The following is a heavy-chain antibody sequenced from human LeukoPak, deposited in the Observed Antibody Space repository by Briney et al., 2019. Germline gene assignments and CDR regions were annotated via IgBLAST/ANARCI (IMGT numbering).Heavy chain of an antibody. D-gene: IGHD3-3*01. V-gene: IGHV3-30-3*01. CDR1: GFTFSSYA. CDR2: ISYDGSNK. J-gene: IGHJ4*02. CDR3: AREGRFFGVVGRARLKYYFDY. Sequence: PGGSLRLSCAASGFTFSSYAMHWVRQAPGKGLEWVAVISYDGSNKYYADSVRGRFTISRDNSKNTLYLQMNSLRAEDTAVYYCAREGRFFGVVGRARLKYYFDYWGQGTLVTVSS.